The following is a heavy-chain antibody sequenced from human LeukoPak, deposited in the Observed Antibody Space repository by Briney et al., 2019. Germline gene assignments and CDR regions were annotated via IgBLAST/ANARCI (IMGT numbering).Heavy chain of an antibody. CDR3: ARDQVVRGHRVWFDP. Sequence: PGGSLRLSCAASGFTFSSYWMSWVRQAPGKRLEWVANIKQDGSDKYYVDSVKGRFTISRDNARNSLYLQMNSLRVDDTAVYYCARDQVVRGHRVWFDPWGQGTLVTVSS. D-gene: IGHD3-10*01. CDR2: IKQDGSDK. J-gene: IGHJ5*02. CDR1: GFTFSSYW. V-gene: IGHV3-7*01.